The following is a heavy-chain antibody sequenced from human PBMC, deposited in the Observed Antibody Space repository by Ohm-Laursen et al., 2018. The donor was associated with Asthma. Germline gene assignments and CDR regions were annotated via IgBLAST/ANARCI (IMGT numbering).Heavy chain of an antibody. J-gene: IGHJ4*02. CDR2: ISSNGGST. Sequence: SLRLSCTASGFTFSSYAMHWVRQAPGKGLEYVSAISSNGGSTYYADSVKGRFTISRDNSKNTLYLQMSSLRAEDTAVYYCVRTPQWEPRNFLDYWGQGTLVTVSS. CDR1: GFTFSSYA. CDR3: VRTPQWEPRNFLDY. D-gene: IGHD1-26*01. V-gene: IGHV3-64D*08.